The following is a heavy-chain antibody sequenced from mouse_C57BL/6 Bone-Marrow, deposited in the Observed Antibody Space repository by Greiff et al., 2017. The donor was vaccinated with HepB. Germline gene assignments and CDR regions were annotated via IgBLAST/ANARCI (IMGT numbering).Heavy chain of an antibody. Sequence: EVKLVESGPVLVKPGASVKMSCKASGYTFTDYYMNWVKQSHGKSLEWIGVINPYNGGTSYNQKFKGKATLTVDKSSSTAYMELNSLTSEDSAVYYCARNSNYYAMDYWGQGTSVTVSS. D-gene: IGHD2-5*01. CDR1: GYTFTDYY. CDR3: ARNSNYYAMDY. CDR2: INPYNGGT. V-gene: IGHV1-19*01. J-gene: IGHJ4*01.